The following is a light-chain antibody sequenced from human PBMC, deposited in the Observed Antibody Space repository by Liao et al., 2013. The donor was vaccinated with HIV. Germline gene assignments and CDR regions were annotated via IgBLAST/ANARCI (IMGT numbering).Light chain of an antibody. V-gene: IGLV3-21*04. Sequence: SYELTQPPSVSVAPGKTARITCGGNNIGSKSVHWYQQKPGQAPFLVMYYDSDRPSGIPERFSGSNSGNTATLTISRVEAGDEADYYCQVWDSSSDHPGVFGGGTKLTVL. CDR1: NIGSKS. J-gene: IGLJ3*02. CDR2: YDS. CDR3: QVWDSSSDHPGV.